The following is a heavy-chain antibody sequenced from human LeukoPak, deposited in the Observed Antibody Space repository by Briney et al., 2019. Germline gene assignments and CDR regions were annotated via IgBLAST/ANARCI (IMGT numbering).Heavy chain of an antibody. Sequence: GGSLRLSCAASGFTFSSYAMHWVRQAPGKGLEYVSAISSNGGSTYYANSVKGRFTISRDNSKNTLYLQMGSLRAEDMAVYYCARADDILTGYLDYWGQGTLVTVSS. D-gene: IGHD3-9*01. CDR1: GFTFSSYA. CDR2: ISSNGGST. CDR3: ARADDILTGYLDY. J-gene: IGHJ4*02. V-gene: IGHV3-64*01.